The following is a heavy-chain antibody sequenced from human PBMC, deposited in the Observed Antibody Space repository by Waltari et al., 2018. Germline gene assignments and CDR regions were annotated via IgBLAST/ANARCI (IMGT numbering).Heavy chain of an antibody. CDR1: GYIFTNYY. CDR2: INPSGGST. Sequence: QVQLVQSGAEVKKPGASVNVSCKASGYIFTNYYVTWVRQAPGQGLEWMGIINPSGGSTRNAQKFQGRVTMTRDTSTSTVHMEMSSLRSEDTAVYYCARAGAVRGRYYFDYWGQGSLVTVSS. V-gene: IGHV1-46*01. CDR3: ARAGAVRGRYYFDY. J-gene: IGHJ4*02. D-gene: IGHD3-10*01.